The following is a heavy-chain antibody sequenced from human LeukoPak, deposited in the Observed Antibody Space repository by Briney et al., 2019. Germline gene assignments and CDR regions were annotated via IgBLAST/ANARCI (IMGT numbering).Heavy chain of an antibody. J-gene: IGHJ5*02. CDR3: ARLKWFGELLYNWFDP. V-gene: IGHV4-39*01. CDR2: IYYSGST. D-gene: IGHD3-10*01. CDR1: GGSISSSSYY. Sequence: SETLSLTCTVSGGSISSSSYYWGWIRQPPGKGLEWLGSIYYSGSTYYNPSLKSRVTISVDTSKNQFSLKLSSVPAADTAVYYCARLKWFGELLYNWFDPWGQGTLVTVSS.